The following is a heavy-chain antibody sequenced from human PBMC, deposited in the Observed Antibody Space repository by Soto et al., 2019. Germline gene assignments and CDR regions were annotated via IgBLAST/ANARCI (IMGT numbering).Heavy chain of an antibody. J-gene: IGHJ4*02. CDR2: VHGGGST. D-gene: IGHD3-16*01. V-gene: IGHV3-53*01. CDR1: GFTVSNNH. CDR3: AGRLTTAASLDY. Sequence: VPLVESGGGLIQPGGSLRLSCAASGFTVSNNHMTWVRQAAGKGLELVSFVHGGGSTSYADSVKGRFTISRDNSKNTLYLQMYSLRAEDTAIYYCAGRLTTAASLDYWGRGTLVTVSS.